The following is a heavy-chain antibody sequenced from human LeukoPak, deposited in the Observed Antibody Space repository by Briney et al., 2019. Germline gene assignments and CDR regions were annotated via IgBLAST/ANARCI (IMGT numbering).Heavy chain of an antibody. Sequence: GGSLRLSCAASGFTLSSYGMHWVRQAPGKGLEWVAVISYDGGNKYYADSVKGRFTISRDNSKNTMSVQMDDLRAEDTAVYYCTRYNNDHFDYWGQGTLVTVSS. J-gene: IGHJ4*02. D-gene: IGHD1-14*01. CDR1: GFTLSSYG. CDR2: ISYDGGNK. V-gene: IGHV3-30*03. CDR3: TRYNNDHFDY.